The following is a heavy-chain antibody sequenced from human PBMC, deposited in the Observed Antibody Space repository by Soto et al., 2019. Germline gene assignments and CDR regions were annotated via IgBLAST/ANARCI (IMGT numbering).Heavy chain of an antibody. V-gene: IGHV3-9*01. Sequence: EVQLVESGGGLVQPGRSLRLSCAASGFTFDDYVMHWVRQAPGKGLEWVSGISWNSGSIGYADSVKGRFTISRDNAKNSLYLQMNSLRAEDTALYYCAKDNSGWYVGWFDPWGQGTLVTVSS. J-gene: IGHJ5*02. D-gene: IGHD6-19*01. CDR2: ISWNSGSI. CDR1: GFTFDDYV. CDR3: AKDNSGWYVGWFDP.